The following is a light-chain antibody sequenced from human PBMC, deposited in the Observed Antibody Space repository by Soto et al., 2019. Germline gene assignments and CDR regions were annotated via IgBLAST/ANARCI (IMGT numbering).Light chain of an antibody. V-gene: IGKV3-20*01. CDR1: QSLSKNY. CDR3: QQCVTAPLT. Sequence: EIVLTQSPGTLSLSPGERATLSCRASQSLSKNYLVWYQHKPGQAPRLLIHDASNRATGIPDRFSGSGSGTDFTLTISSLEPEDSAVYYCQQCVTAPLTFGPGTKVEI. J-gene: IGKJ1*01. CDR2: DAS.